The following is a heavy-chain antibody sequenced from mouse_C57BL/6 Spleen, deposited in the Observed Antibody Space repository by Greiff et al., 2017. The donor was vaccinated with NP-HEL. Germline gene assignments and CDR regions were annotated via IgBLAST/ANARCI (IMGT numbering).Heavy chain of an antibody. J-gene: IGHJ3*01. V-gene: IGHV2-2*01. CDR1: GFSLTSYG. Sequence: VQRVESGPGLVQPSQSLSITCTVSGFSLTSYGVHWVRQSPGKGLEWLGVIWSGGSTDYNAAFISRLSISKDNSKSQVFFKMNSLQADDTAIYYCARNRGDYDDGTVFAYWGQGTLVTVSA. D-gene: IGHD2-4*01. CDR2: IWSGGST. CDR3: ARNRGDYDDGTVFAY.